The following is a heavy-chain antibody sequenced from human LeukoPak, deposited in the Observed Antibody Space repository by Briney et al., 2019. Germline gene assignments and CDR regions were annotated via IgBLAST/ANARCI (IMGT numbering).Heavy chain of an antibody. CDR2: INPNSGGT. Sequence: ASVKVSCKASGYTFTGYYMHWVRQAPGQGLEWMGWINPNSGGTNYAQKFQGRVTMTRDTSISTAYMELSRLRSDDTAVYYCAREVLLRFLESANMDAWGQGTTVTVSS. J-gene: IGHJ6*02. CDR1: GYTFTGYY. D-gene: IGHD3-3*01. CDR3: AREVLLRFLESANMDA. V-gene: IGHV1-2*02.